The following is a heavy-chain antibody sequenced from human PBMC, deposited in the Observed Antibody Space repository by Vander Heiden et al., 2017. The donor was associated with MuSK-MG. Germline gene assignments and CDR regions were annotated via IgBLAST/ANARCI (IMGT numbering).Heavy chain of an antibody. CDR2: VSGSGSST. V-gene: IGHV3-23*01. D-gene: IGHD6-19*01. Sequence: EVQLLESGGGLVQPGGSLRLSCAASGFNFSSSAMSWVRQAPGMGLEWVSSVSGSGSSTNYADSVKGRFTISRDNSKNTLYLEMNSLRAEDTAVYYCASCPRTGWCFDCWGQGTLVTVSS. CDR3: ASCPRTGWCFDC. CDR1: GFNFSSSA. J-gene: IGHJ4*02.